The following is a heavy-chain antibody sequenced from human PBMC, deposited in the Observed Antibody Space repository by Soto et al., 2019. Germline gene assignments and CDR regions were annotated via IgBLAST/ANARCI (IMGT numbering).Heavy chain of an antibody. D-gene: IGHD4-17*01. V-gene: IGHV3-21*01. CDR1: GFTFSSYS. J-gene: IGHJ4*02. CDR3: ARDQGWGDYGDYCH. Sequence: EVQLVESGGGLVKPGGSLRLSCAASGFTFSSYSMNWVRQAPGKGLEWVSSIGVSSSHYISYADSLKGRFTISRDNAKSSLYLQINTLRAADTALYYCARDQGWGDYGDYCHGGQGTLVTVSS. CDR2: IGVSSSHYI.